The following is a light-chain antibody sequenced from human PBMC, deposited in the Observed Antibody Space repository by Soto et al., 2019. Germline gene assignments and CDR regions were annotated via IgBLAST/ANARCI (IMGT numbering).Light chain of an antibody. J-gene: IGKJ4*01. V-gene: IGKV1-27*01. CDR3: QAYKTAPVT. Sequence: DIQLTQSPTSLSASVGDSVTITCRASQDISDRLAWYQQKPGKVPKLLIYHTSTLQSGVPSRFSGSGSGTDFTLTISSLQAEDFATYHCQAYKTAPVTFGGGTKVDIK. CDR1: QDISDR. CDR2: HTS.